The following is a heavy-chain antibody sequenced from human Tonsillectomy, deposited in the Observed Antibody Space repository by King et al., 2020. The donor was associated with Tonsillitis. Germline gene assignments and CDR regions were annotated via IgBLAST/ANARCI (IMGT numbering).Heavy chain of an antibody. CDR2: IYYSGST. CDR3: ARVESHYDILTGPTPLHIIDY. CDR1: GGSISSGDYY. J-gene: IGHJ4*02. D-gene: IGHD3-9*01. V-gene: IGHV4-30-4*01. Sequence: VQLQESGPGLVKPSQTLSLTCTVSGGSISSGDYYWSWIRQPPGKGLEWIGYIYYSGSTYYNPSLKSRVTISVDTSKNQFSLKLSSVTAADTAVYYCARVESHYDILTGPTPLHIIDYWGQGTLVTVSS.